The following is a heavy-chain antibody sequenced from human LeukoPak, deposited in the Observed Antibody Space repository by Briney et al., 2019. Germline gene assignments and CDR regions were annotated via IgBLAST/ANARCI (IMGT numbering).Heavy chain of an antibody. V-gene: IGHV1-18*01. D-gene: IGHD4-17*01. Sequence: ASVKVSCKASGGTFSSYAISWVRQAPGQGLEWMGWISIYNGNTNYAQKLQGRVTMTTDTSTSTAYMELRSLRSDDTAVYYCARGSTWYGDYDYWGQGTLVTVSS. CDR1: GGTFSSYA. CDR2: ISIYNGNT. CDR3: ARGSTWYGDYDY. J-gene: IGHJ4*02.